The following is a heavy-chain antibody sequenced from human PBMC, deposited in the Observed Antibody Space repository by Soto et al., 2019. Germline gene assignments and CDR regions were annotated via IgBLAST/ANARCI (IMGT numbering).Heavy chain of an antibody. CDR2: IYYSGST. J-gene: IGHJ4*02. CDR3: AREMNYYDTSGDSYFDC. D-gene: IGHD3-22*01. Sequence: SETLSLTCPVSGGSLSSGTYHWTWLRQHPGKGLEWIGYIYYSGSTYYNPSLKSRVTISVDTSKNQFSLRLSSVTAADTAVYYCAREMNYYDTSGDSYFDCRGQGTLVTVSS. CDR1: GGSLSSGTYH. V-gene: IGHV4-31*03.